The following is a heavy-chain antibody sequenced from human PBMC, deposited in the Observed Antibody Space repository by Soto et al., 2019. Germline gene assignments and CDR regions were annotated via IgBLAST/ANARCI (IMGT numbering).Heavy chain of an antibody. CDR1: GYTFTSYG. Sequence: QVQLVQSGAEVKKPGASVKVSCKASGYTFTSYGISWVRQAPGQGLEWMGWISAYNGNTNYAQKLQGRVTMTTDTSTSTDYMELRSLRSDDTAVYYCARGSITMDRGVIVAFDIWGQGTMVTVSS. V-gene: IGHV1-18*01. CDR2: ISAYNGNT. J-gene: IGHJ3*02. D-gene: IGHD3-10*01. CDR3: ARGSITMDRGVIVAFDI.